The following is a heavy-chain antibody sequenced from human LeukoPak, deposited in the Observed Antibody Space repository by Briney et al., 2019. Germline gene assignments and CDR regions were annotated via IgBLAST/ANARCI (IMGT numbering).Heavy chain of an antibody. J-gene: IGHJ4*02. CDR2: ISDVGRSDI. Sequence: GGSLRLSFAASGFTLSSHEINWVRQAPGKGLEWVSYISDVGRSDIYFADSLKGRFTLSRDNAKNSLYLQMNSLRAEDTAIYYCARETPNCGGDCFDYWGQGTLVTVSS. D-gene: IGHD2-21*02. V-gene: IGHV3-48*03. CDR1: GFTLSSHE. CDR3: ARETPNCGGDCFDY.